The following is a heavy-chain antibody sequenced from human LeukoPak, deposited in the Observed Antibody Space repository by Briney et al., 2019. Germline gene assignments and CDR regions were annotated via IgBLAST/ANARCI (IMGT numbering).Heavy chain of an antibody. CDR2: VYHSGST. CDR3: ARDRVPVAGTILDY. Sequence: SGTLSLTCAVSGGSISSSNWWNWVRQSPGKGLEWIGEVYHSGSTNYNPSLKSRVIISVDKSKNQFSLVLNSVTAADTAVYYCARDRVPVAGTILDYWGQGILVIVAS. V-gene: IGHV4-4*02. CDR1: GGSISSSNW. D-gene: IGHD6-19*01. J-gene: IGHJ4*02.